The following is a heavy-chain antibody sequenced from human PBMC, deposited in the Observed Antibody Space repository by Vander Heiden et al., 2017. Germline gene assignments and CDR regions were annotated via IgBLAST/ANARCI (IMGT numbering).Heavy chain of an antibody. Sequence: EVQLLESGGGLVQPGGSLRLSCAAYGFTFSSYAMIWVRQAPGKGLEWVSAIRGSGGSTYYADSVKGRFTISRDNSKNTLYLQMNSLRAEDTAVYYCAKGKGCGSGSSTDDAFDIWGQGTMVTVSS. J-gene: IGHJ3*02. CDR3: AKGKGCGSGSSTDDAFDI. CDR2: IRGSGGST. V-gene: IGHV3-23*01. D-gene: IGHD3-10*01. CDR1: GFTFSSYA.